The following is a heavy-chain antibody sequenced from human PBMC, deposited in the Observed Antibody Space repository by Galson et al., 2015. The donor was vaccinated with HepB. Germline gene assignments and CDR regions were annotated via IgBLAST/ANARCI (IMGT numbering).Heavy chain of an antibody. CDR2: TYYRSTWFN. CDR3: VRDLSLAFDY. V-gene: IGHV6-1*01. J-gene: IGHJ4*02. Sequence: CAISGDSVFSNSAAWSWIRQSPSRGLEWLGRTYYRSTWFNDHAVSLKGRININPDTSKNQFFLQLNSVTPEDTAVYYCVRDLSLAFDYWGQGTLVTVSS. CDR1: GDSVFSNSAA.